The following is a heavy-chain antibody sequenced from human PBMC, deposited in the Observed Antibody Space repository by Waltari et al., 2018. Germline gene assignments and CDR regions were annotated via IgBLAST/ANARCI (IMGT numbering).Heavy chain of an antibody. CDR1: GYSMSTGYY. CDR3: VRVVPANYFDY. Sequence: QVQLQESGPGLVKPSETLSLPCAVSGYSMSTGYYWGWIRQPPGKGLEWIGSIYHSGSSYSNPSLKSRVTISVDTSKNQCSLKLSSVTAADTAVYYCVRVVPANYFDYWGQGTLVTVSS. D-gene: IGHD2-2*01. CDR2: IYHSGSS. V-gene: IGHV4-38-2*01. J-gene: IGHJ4*02.